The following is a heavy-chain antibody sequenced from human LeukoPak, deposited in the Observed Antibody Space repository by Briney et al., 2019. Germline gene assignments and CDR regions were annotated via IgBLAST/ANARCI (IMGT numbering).Heavy chain of an antibody. CDR2: VSSDGSST. CDR1: GFTFSNYW. D-gene: IGHD2-2*01. J-gene: IGHJ6*03. CDR3: ARAGYCSRSSCYQRYYYYYMDV. Sequence: PGGSLRLSCAASGFTFSNYWMHWVRQVPGKGLVWVSRVSSDGSSTSYADSVQGRFTISRDNAKNTLYLQMNSLRAEDTALYYCARAGYCSRSSCYQRYYYYYMDVWGMGTTVTVSS. V-gene: IGHV3-74*01.